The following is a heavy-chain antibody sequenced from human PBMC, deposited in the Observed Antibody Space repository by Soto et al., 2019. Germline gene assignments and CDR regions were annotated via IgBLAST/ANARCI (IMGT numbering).Heavy chain of an antibody. CDR3: AKDLRYCSGGSCYLGDFDY. D-gene: IGHD2-15*01. J-gene: IGHJ4*02. V-gene: IGHV3-7*03. CDR1: GFMFGSYW. Sequence: PGGSLRLSCVASGFMFGSYWMTWVRHAPGKGLEWVANIKRDGSEKYYVDSVKGRFTISRDNADNSLFLHMSSLRADDTAVYYCAKDLRYCSGGSCYLGDFDYWGQGTLVTVSS. CDR2: IKRDGSEK.